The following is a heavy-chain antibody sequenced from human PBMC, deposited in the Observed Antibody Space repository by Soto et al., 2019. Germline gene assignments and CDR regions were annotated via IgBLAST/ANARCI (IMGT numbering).Heavy chain of an antibody. CDR2: IKTNTDGGTI. CDR3: TNGFDI. J-gene: IGHJ3*02. V-gene: IGHV3-15*07. Sequence: GGSLRLSCAASGFTFRNAWMNWVRQAPGKGLEWVGRIKTNTDGGTIDYAAPVKGRFTVSRDDSKNTLYLQMNSLKTEDTAVYYCTNGFDIWGQGTMVTVSS. CDR1: GFTFRNAW.